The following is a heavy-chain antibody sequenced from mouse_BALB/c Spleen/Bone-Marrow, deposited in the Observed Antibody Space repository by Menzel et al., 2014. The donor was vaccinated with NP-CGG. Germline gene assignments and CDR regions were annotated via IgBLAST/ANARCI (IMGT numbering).Heavy chain of an antibody. J-gene: IGHJ2*01. Sequence: VKLVESGAELVRPGTSVKVSCKASGYAFTNYLIEWVKQRPVQGLEWIGVINPGSGGANYNAKFKGKATLAADKSSSTAYMQLSSLTPDDSAVYFCAREWTARAVDYWGQGTTLTVSS. CDR1: GYAFTNYL. CDR3: AREWTARAVDY. D-gene: IGHD3-2*01. CDR2: INPGSGGA. V-gene: IGHV1-54*01.